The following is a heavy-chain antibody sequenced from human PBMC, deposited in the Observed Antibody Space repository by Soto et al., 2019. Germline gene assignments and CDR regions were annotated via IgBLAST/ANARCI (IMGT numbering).Heavy chain of an antibody. J-gene: IGHJ4*02. CDR1: GGSISSGDYY. CDR2: IYYSGST. V-gene: IGHV4-30-4*01. CDR3: AREGDYDYVWGIPTLYYFDY. Sequence: PSETLSLTCTVSGGSISSGDYYWSWIRQPPGKGLEWIGYIYYSGSTYYNPSLKSRVTISVDTSKNQFSLKLSSVTAADTAVYYCAREGDYDYVWGIPTLYYFDYWGQGTLVTVSS. D-gene: IGHD3-16*01.